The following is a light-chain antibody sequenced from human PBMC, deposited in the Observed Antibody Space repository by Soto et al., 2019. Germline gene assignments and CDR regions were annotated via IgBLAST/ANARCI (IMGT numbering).Light chain of an antibody. Sequence: EIVWTQSPATLSLSPGERATLSCRASQSVSSYLAWYQQKPGQAHRLLIYDASNRATGIPARLSGSGSGTDFTLTISSLEPEDFAVYYCQQRSNWLLTFGGATKVEIK. V-gene: IGKV3-11*01. J-gene: IGKJ4*01. CDR3: QQRSNWLLT. CDR2: DAS. CDR1: QSVSSY.